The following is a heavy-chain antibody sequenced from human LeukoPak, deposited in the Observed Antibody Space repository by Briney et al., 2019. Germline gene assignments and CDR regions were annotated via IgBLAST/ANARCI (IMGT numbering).Heavy chain of an antibody. CDR1: GYTFTSYY. D-gene: IGHD5-12*01. CDR2: INPSGGST. V-gene: IGHV1-46*01. CDR3: AREGALSGCRTLSLGY. Sequence: ASVKVSCKASGYTFTSYYTHWLRQAPGQGLEWMGIINPSGGSTSYAQKFQGRVTMTRDTSTSTVYVELSSLRSEDTAVYYCAREGALSGCRTLSLGYWGQGTLVTVSS. J-gene: IGHJ4*02.